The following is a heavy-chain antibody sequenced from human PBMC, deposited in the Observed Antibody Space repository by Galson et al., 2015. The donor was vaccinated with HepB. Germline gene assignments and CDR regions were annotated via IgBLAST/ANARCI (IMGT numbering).Heavy chain of an antibody. V-gene: IGHV3-23*01. Sequence: SLRLSCAASGFTFSSYAMSWVRQAPGKGLEWVSAISGSGGSTYYADSVKGRFTISRDNSKNTLYLQMNSLRAEDTAVYYCAKDLGTRYCSSTRGSGGSCSGFDYWGQGTLVTVSS. J-gene: IGHJ4*02. CDR2: ISGSGGST. D-gene: IGHD2-2*01. CDR1: GFTFSSYA. CDR3: AKDLGTRYCSSTRGSGGSCSGFDY.